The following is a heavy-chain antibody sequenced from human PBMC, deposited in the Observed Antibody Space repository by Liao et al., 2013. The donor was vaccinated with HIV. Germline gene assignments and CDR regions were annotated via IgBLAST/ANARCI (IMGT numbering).Heavy chain of an antibody. Sequence: QVQLQESGPGLVKPSQTLSLNCTVSGDSFTKTNYYWNWIRQPAGEGLEWIGRVFASGSTNYSPSLEDRVTISLDASRHQFSLKLNSATAADTAIYYCARGFCVNNICSFDHWGQGTLVTVSS. V-gene: IGHV4-61*02. CDR1: GDSFTKTNYY. CDR3: ARGFCVNNICSFDH. CDR2: VFASGST. J-gene: IGHJ4*02. D-gene: IGHD3-3*01.